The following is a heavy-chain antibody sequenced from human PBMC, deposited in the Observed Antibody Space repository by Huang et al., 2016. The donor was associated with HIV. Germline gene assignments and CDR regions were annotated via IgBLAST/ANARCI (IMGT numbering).Heavy chain of an antibody. V-gene: IGHV1-69*10. J-gene: IGHJ6*02. CDR3: AAKIGSDGYFISRGPRSNYYSLDV. D-gene: IGHD3-10*01. CDR2: SGPRHRKP. CDR1: GKTFSGSA. Sequence: QLQLVQSGAQVKKPGSSVNVSCKASGKTFSGSAISWVRQAPGQRLEWMGGSGPRHRKPQYAQNFQGRVTITADESMTTAYMELTSLTSKDTAVYFCAAKIGSDGYFISRGPRSNYYSLDVWGQGTTVVVSS.